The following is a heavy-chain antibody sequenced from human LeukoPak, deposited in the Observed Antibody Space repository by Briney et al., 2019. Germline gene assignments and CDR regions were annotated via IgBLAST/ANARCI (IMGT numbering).Heavy chain of an antibody. V-gene: IGHV4-39*07. CDR1: GGSISSYY. CDR2: IYYSGST. CDR3: ARDHLANLASRLFDP. D-gene: IGHD3-3*01. J-gene: IGHJ5*02. Sequence: PSETLSLTCTVSGGSISSYYWGWIRQPPGKGLEWIGSIYYSGSTYYNPSLKSRVTISVDTSKNQFSLKPSSVTAADTAVYYCARDHLANLASRLFDPWGQGSLVTVSS.